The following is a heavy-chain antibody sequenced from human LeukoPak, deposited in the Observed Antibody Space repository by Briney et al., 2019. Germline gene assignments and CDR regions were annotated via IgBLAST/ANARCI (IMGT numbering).Heavy chain of an antibody. V-gene: IGHV4-4*02. J-gene: IGHJ4*02. CDR1: GDSISTRNW. CDR3: ARSAGWWSLDY. D-gene: IGHD2-8*02. CDR2: ISHGGST. Sequence: SETLSLTCAVSGDSISTRNWWNWVRQPPGKGLDWIGEISHGGSTKYNPSLKNRVTISKDNSKNEFSLKLNSVTAADTAAYFCARSAGWWSLDYWGQGALVTVST.